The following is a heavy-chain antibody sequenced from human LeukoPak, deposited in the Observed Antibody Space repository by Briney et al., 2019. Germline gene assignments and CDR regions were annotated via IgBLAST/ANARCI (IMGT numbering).Heavy chain of an antibody. J-gene: IGHJ4*02. CDR1: GDSMSSYY. V-gene: IGHV4-59*01. D-gene: IGHD6-19*01. CDR2: ISYSGST. CDR3: ARGGKWLYYFDY. Sequence: SETLSLTCTVSGDSMSSYYWSWIRQPPGKGLEWIAYISYSGSTKYNPSLQNRVTISIDTSKDQFSRKLSTVTAADTAVYFCARGGKWLYYFDYWGQGTLVTVSS.